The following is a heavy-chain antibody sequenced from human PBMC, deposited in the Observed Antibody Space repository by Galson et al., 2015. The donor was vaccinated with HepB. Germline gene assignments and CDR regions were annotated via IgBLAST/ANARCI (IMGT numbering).Heavy chain of an antibody. J-gene: IGHJ5*02. Sequence: TLSLTCTVSGGSISSGDYYWSWIRQPPGKGLEWIGYIYYSGSTYYNPSLKSRVTISVDTSKNQFSLKLSSVTAADTAVYYCARGAVTTGWFDPWGQGTLVTVSS. CDR2: IYYSGST. CDR3: ARGAVTTGWFDP. CDR1: GGSISSGDYY. V-gene: IGHV4-30-4*01. D-gene: IGHD4-17*01.